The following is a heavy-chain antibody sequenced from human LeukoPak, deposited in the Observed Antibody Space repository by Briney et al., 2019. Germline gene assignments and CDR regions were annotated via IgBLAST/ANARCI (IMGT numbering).Heavy chain of an antibody. Sequence: GGSLRLSCAASGFTFSSYSMNWVRQAPGKGLEWVSSISSSSSYIYYADSVKGRFTISRDNSKNTLYLQMNSLRAEDTAVYYCAKNLGEAFDYWGQGTLVTVSS. V-gene: IGHV3-21*04. CDR3: AKNLGEAFDY. J-gene: IGHJ4*02. CDR2: ISSSSSYI. CDR1: GFTFSSYS.